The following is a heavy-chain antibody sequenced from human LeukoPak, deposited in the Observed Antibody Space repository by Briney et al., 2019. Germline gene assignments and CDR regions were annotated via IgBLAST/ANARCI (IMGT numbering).Heavy chain of an antibody. CDR1: GGSISSYY. Sequence: PSETLSLTCTVSGGSISSYYWSWIRQPPGKGLEWIGYIYYSGSTNYNPSLKSRVTISVDTSKNQFSLKLSSVTAADTAVYYCASYCSGGSCYYFDYWGQGTLVTVSS. CDR2: IYYSGST. V-gene: IGHV4-59*01. D-gene: IGHD2-15*01. CDR3: ASYCSGGSCYYFDY. J-gene: IGHJ4*02.